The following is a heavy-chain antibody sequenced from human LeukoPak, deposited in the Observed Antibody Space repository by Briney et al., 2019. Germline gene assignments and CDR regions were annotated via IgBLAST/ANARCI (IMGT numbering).Heavy chain of an antibody. CDR2: INPNSGGT. J-gene: IGHJ5*02. CDR1: GYTFTDYY. Sequence: ASVKVSCKASGYTFTDYYLHWVRQAPGQGLEWMGWINPNSGGTNYAPEFQGRLTMTRDTSITTAYMELSTLRSDDTAVYYCALIGDHAWFDPWGQGTLVTVSS. CDR3: ALIGDHAWFDP. V-gene: IGHV1-2*02. D-gene: IGHD3-16*01.